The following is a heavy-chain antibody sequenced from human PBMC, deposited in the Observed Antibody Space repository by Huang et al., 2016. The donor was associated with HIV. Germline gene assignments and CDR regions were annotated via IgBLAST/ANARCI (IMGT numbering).Heavy chain of an antibody. CDR2: ISGYNGKT. J-gene: IGHJ1*01. CDR1: GYTFTNYA. Sequence: QVQLVQSGAEVKKPGASVKVSCKASGYTFTNYAINWVRQDPGQRLEWMGWISGYNGKTNYAQKVQGIVTMTKDTSTSTAYMELRSLISDDTAVYYCARERYYYDRSGYYTPVEYFHHWGQGTLVTVSS. D-gene: IGHD3-22*01. CDR3: ARERYYYDRSGYYTPVEYFHH. V-gene: IGHV1-18*01.